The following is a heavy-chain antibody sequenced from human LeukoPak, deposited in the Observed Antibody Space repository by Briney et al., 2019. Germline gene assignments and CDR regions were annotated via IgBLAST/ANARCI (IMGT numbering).Heavy chain of an antibody. J-gene: IGHJ3*02. D-gene: IGHD2-15*01. V-gene: IGHV3-7*01. CDR2: IKADGGEK. CDR3: AKSLNIVVVVAATPFDI. Sequence: PGGSLRLSCAASGFTFSTYWMNWFRQTPGKGLEWVAKIKADGGEKDHVASVKGRFTISRDNAKNSLYLQMNSLRVEDTAVYYCAKSLNIVVVVAATPFDIWGQGTMVTVSS. CDR1: GFTFSTYW.